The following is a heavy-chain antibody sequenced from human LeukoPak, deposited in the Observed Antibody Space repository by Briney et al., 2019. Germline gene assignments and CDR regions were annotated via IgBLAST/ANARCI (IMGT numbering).Heavy chain of an antibody. J-gene: IGHJ4*02. CDR1: GFTFSCYG. Sequence: GGSLRLSCAASGFTFSCYGMHWVRQAPGKGLEWVAFIRYDGSNKYYADSVKGRFTISRDNSKNTLYLQMNSLRAEDTAVYYCAKDGYDILTGYYFLWGQGTLVTVSS. CDR3: AKDGYDILTGYYFL. V-gene: IGHV3-30*02. D-gene: IGHD3-9*01. CDR2: IRYDGSNK.